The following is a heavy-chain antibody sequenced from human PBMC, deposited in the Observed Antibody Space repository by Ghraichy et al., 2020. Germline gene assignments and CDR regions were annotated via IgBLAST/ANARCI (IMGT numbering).Heavy chain of an antibody. CDR1: GGTFSSYA. CDR3: ASPLSGDISTVSPTEAFDI. D-gene: IGHD4-17*01. Sequence: SVKVSCKASGGTFSSYAISWVRQAPGQGLEWMGGIIPIFGTANYAQKFQGRVTITADESTSTAYMELSSLRSEDTAVYYCASPLSGDISTVSPTEAFDIWGQGTMVTVSS. V-gene: IGHV1-69*13. J-gene: IGHJ3*02. CDR2: IIPIFGTA.